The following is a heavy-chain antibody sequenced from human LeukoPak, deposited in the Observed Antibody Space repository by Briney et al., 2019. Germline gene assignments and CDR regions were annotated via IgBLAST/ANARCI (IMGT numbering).Heavy chain of an antibody. CDR3: AKHKENYGDSCLDDY. CDR1: GFTFSSYA. V-gene: IGHV3-30-3*02. J-gene: IGHJ4*02. D-gene: IGHD4-17*01. CDR2: ISYDGSNK. Sequence: GGSLRLSCAASGFTFSSYAMHWVRQAPGKGLEWVAVISYDGSNKYYADSVKGRLTISRDNSKNTLYLQMNSLRGEDTAVYYCAKHKENYGDSCLDDYWGQGTLVTVSS.